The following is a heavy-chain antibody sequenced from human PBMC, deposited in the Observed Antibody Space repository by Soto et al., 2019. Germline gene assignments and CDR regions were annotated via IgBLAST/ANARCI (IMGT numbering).Heavy chain of an antibody. J-gene: IGHJ4*02. V-gene: IGHV1-3*01. D-gene: IGHD2-2*01. CDR3: ARDFFARPFVVVPADYYFDH. CDR1: GYTFTSYA. Sequence: ASVKVSCKASGYTFTSYAMHWVRQAPGQRLEWMGWINAGNGNTKYSQKLQGRVTMTTDTSTSTAYMELRSLRSDDTAVYYCARDFFARPFVVVPADYYFDHWGQGTLVTVSS. CDR2: INAGNGNT.